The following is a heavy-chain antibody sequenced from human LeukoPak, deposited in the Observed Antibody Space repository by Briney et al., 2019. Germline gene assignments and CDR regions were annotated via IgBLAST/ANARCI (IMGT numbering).Heavy chain of an antibody. D-gene: IGHD3-9*01. CDR1: GYTFTSYD. J-gene: IGHJ6*02. CDR3: ARPQSPYYDILTGLHLHYYYYGMDV. Sequence: ASVKVSCKASGYTFTSYDINWVRQATGQGLEWMGWMNPNSGNTGYAQKFQGRVTMTRNTSISTAYMELSSLRSEDTAVYYCARPQSPYYDILTGLHLHYYYYGMDVWGQGTTVTVSS. V-gene: IGHV1-8*02. CDR2: MNPNSGNT.